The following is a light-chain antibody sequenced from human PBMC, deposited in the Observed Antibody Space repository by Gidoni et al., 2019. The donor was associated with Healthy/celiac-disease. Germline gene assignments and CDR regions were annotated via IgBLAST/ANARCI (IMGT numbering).Light chain of an antibody. J-gene: IGKJ3*01. V-gene: IGKV3-20*01. CDR2: GAS. CDR1: QSVSSSY. Sequence: EIVLTQSPGTLSLSPVERATLSCRASQSVSSSYLAWYQQKPGQAPRLLIYGASSRATGIPDRFSGSGSWTDFTLTISILEPEYSAVYYCQQYGSSPLFTFGPGTKVDI. CDR3: QQYGSSPLFT.